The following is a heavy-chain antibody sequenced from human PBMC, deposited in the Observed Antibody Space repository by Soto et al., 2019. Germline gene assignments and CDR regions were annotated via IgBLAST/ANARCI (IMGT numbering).Heavy chain of an antibody. D-gene: IGHD3-22*01. CDR1: GASVSNGY. V-gene: IGHV4-59*02. CDR3: ARSYYDSTGFAVDP. CDR2: MYFGGSF. J-gene: IGHJ5*02. Sequence: PSETLSLTCNVSGASVSNGYWSWIRQPPGKRLERIGFMYFGGSFNYNPSLTSRATISVETSKNQFSMKLTSVTASDTAVYYCARSYYDSTGFAVDPWGQGTLVTVSS.